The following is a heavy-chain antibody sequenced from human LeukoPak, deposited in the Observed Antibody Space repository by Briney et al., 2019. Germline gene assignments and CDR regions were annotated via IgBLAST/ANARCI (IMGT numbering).Heavy chain of an antibody. D-gene: IGHD5-12*01. J-gene: IGHJ4*02. CDR2: FDPEDGET. CDR3: ATGRGYSGYERDLPAFDY. Sequence: ASVKVSCKVSGYTLTEISMHCVRQAPGKGLEWMGCFDPEDGETIYAQKFQGRVTMTEDTSTDTAYMELSSLRSEDTAVYYCATGRGYSGYERDLPAFDYRGQGTLVTVSS. V-gene: IGHV1-24*01. CDR1: GYTLTEIS.